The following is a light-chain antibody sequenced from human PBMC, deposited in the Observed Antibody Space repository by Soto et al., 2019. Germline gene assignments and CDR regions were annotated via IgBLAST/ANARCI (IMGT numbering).Light chain of an antibody. CDR3: QQYYSTPVSPYT. CDR2: WAS. V-gene: IGKV4-1*01. CDR1: QSVLYSSNNKNY. J-gene: IGKJ2*01. Sequence: DIVMTQSPDSLAVSLGERATINCKSSQSVLYSSNNKNYLAWYQQKPGQPPKLLIYWASTRESGVPDRFSGSGSGTDFTLTISSLQAEDVAVYYCQQYYSTPVSPYTFGQGTKLEIK.